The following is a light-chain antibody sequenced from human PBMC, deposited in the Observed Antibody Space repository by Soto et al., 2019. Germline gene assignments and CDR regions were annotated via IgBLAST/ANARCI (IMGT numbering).Light chain of an antibody. CDR2: GAS. J-gene: IGKJ1*01. Sequence: EIVMTQSPATLSVSPGERATLSCRASQSVRSNLAWYQQKPGQAPRLLIYGASTRATGIPARFSGSGSGTAFTLTISSLQSEDFAVYDWQQYNNWPPWTFGQGTKVEI. CDR1: QSVRSN. CDR3: QQYNNWPPWT. V-gene: IGKV3-15*01.